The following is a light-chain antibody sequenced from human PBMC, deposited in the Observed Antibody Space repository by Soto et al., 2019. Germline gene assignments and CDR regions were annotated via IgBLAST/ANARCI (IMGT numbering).Light chain of an antibody. CDR3: QQRNNWPWT. Sequence: EVVLTQSPCTLSFSPGERATLSCRASHSVSSSYLAWYQQKPGQAPRLLIDDASNRATGIPDRFSGSGSGTDFTLTISSLDPEDFAVYYCQQRNNWPWTFGQGTKVDIK. V-gene: IGKV3D-20*02. CDR1: HSVSSSY. CDR2: DAS. J-gene: IGKJ1*01.